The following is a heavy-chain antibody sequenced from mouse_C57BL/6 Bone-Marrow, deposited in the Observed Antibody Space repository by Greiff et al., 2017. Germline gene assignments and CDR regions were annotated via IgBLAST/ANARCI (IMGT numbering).Heavy chain of an antibody. J-gene: IGHJ4*01. CDR2: IDPEDGET. D-gene: IGHD1-1*01. CDR1: GFNIKDYY. CDR3: ARSHGSSLYAMDY. Sequence: VQLKESGAELVKPGASVKLSCTASGFNIKDYYMHWVKQRTEQGLEWIGRIDPEDGETKYAPKFQGKATITADTSSNTAYLQLSSLTSEDTAVYYCARSHGSSLYAMDYWGQGTSVTVSS. V-gene: IGHV14-2*01.